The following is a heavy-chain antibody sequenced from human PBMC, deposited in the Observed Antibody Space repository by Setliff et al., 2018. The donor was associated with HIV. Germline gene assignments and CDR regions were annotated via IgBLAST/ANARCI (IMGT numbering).Heavy chain of an antibody. J-gene: IGHJ4*02. Sequence: AAVKVSCKTSGYTFTNYYMHWMRQAPGQGLEWMGVVNTVGGGASYAQKFQGRLTVTRDTSTSTVYMELSSLRSEDTAVYYCAREGQVVVTAKGFDYWGLGTLVTVSS. V-gene: IGHV1-46*01. CDR2: VNTVGGGA. CDR3: AREGQVVVTAKGFDY. CDR1: GYTFTNYY. D-gene: IGHD2-15*01.